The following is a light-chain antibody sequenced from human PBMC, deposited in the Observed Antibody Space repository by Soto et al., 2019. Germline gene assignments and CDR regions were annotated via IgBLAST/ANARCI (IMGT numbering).Light chain of an antibody. Sequence: QSVLTQPPSASGPPGQRVTISCSGGSSNIGSNSVSWYQQLPGTAPKLLIYISDQRPSGVPDRFSGSKSGTSASLAISGLQSEDESDYYCTAWEDSLNGFVFGGGTKVTVL. CDR2: ISD. V-gene: IGLV1-44*01. J-gene: IGLJ2*01. CDR1: SSNIGSNS. CDR3: TAWEDSLNGFV.